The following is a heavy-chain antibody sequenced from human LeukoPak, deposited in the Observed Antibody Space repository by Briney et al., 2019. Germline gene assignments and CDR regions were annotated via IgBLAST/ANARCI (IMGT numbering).Heavy chain of an antibody. CDR2: ISSDGSST. D-gene: IGHD4-17*01. J-gene: IGHJ4*02. V-gene: IGHV3-74*01. Sequence: GGSLRLSCAASGFILSTYWMHWGRQAPGKGLVWVSRISSDGSSTNYADSVKGRFTISRDNAKNTLYLQVNSLRAEEAAVYYCATGDGDSRYYFDSWGQGTLVTVSS. CDR3: ATGDGDSRYYFDS. CDR1: GFILSTYW.